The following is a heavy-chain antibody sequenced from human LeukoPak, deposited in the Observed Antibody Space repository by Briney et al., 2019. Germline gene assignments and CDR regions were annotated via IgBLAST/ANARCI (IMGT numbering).Heavy chain of an antibody. D-gene: IGHD2-15*01. CDR3: AKEGAATRPYYFDY. CDR2: IKQDGSEK. J-gene: IGHJ4*02. CDR1: GFSLSNYW. Sequence: HPGGSLRLSCAASGFSLSNYWMNWVRQAPGKGLEWVANIKQDGSEKNYVDSVKGRFSISRDNAKNSLILQMNSLRDEDTAVYYCAKEGAATRPYYFDYWGQGTLVTVSS. V-gene: IGHV3-7*03.